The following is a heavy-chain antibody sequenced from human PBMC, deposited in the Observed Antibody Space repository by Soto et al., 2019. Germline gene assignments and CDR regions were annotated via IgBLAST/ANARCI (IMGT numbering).Heavy chain of an antibody. D-gene: IGHD3-10*01. CDR1: GFTFSSCA. Sequence: GGSLRLSCAASGFTFSSCAMSWVRQAPGKGLEWVSAISGSGGSTYCADSVKGRFTISRDNSKNTLYLQMNSLRAEDTSVYYCAKEIAMVRGAVHDAFDIWAQGTMVTVSS. CDR3: AKEIAMVRGAVHDAFDI. CDR2: ISGSGGST. J-gene: IGHJ3*02. V-gene: IGHV3-23*01.